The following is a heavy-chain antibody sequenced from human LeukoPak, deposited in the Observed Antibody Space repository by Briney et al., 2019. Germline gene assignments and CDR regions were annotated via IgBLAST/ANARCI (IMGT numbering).Heavy chain of an antibody. Sequence: GSSVKVSCKASGGTFSSYTISWVRQAPGQGLEWMGRIIPILGIANYAQKFQGRVTIPADKSTSTAYVELSSLRSEDTAVYYCARDGSVVVAASWFDPWGQGTLVTVSS. V-gene: IGHV1-69*04. J-gene: IGHJ5*02. CDR2: IIPILGIA. CDR1: GGTFSSYT. CDR3: ARDGSVVVAASWFDP. D-gene: IGHD2-15*01.